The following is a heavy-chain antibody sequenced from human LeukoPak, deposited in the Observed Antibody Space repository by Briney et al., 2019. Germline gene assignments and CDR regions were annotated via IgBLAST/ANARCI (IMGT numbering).Heavy chain of an antibody. V-gene: IGHV4-39*07. CDR1: GGSISSSSYY. Sequence: PSETLSLTCTVSGGSISSSSYYWGWIRQPPGKGLEWIGSIYYSGSTYYNPSLKSRVTISVDTSKNQFSLKLSSVTAADTAVYYCARDDSITIFGVVITQGIFDYWGQGTLVNVSS. CDR3: ARDDSITIFGVVITQGIFDY. D-gene: IGHD3-3*01. J-gene: IGHJ4*02. CDR2: IYYSGST.